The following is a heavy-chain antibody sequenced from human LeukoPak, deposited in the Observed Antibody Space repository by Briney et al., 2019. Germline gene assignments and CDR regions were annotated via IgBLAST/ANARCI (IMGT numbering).Heavy chain of an antibody. CDR2: IRYDGNNK. D-gene: IGHD3-10*01. CDR3: ARDPRGSGSYYNVLDYYFDY. Sequence: GGSLRLSCAASGFTFTSYGMHWVRQAPGKGLECVAFIRYDGNNKYYADSVKGRFTISRDNSKNTLYLQMNSLRAEDTAVYYCARDPRGSGSYYNVLDYYFDYWGQGTLVTVSS. J-gene: IGHJ4*02. CDR1: GFTFTSYG. V-gene: IGHV3-30*02.